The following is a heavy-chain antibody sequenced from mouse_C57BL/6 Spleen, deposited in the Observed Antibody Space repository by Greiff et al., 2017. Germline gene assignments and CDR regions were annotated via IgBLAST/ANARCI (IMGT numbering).Heavy chain of an antibody. J-gene: IGHJ2*01. CDR2: IHPNSGST. Sequence: QVQLKQPGAELVKPGASVKLSCKASGYTFTSYWMHWVKQRPGQGLEWIGMIHPNSGSTNYNEKFKSKATLTVDKSSSTAYMQLSSLTSEDSAVYYCARLDYGSSYLFDYWGQGTTLTVSS. CDR1: GYTFTSYW. D-gene: IGHD1-1*01. CDR3: ARLDYGSSYLFDY. V-gene: IGHV1-64*01.